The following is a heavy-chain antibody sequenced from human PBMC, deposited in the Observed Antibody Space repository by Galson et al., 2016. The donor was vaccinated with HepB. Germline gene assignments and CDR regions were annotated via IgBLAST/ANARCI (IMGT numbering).Heavy chain of an antibody. CDR1: GFTFSSYW. D-gene: IGHD2-2*01. CDR3: ARTRTLPASAGMDV. Sequence: CAASGFTFSSYWMHWVRQAPGKGLMWVSRLSPDGGSPIYADSVKGRFTISRDNAKNTLYLQMNSLRAEDTAVYYCARTRTLPASAGMDVWGQGTTVTVSS. CDR2: LSPDGGSP. J-gene: IGHJ6*02. V-gene: IGHV3-74*01.